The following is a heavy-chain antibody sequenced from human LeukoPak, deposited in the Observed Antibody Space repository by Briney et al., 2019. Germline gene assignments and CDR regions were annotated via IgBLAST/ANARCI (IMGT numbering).Heavy chain of an antibody. CDR2: ITPKSDDT. CDR3: ARVRLADERAWAY. CDR1: GYTFSDFY. V-gene: IGHV1-2*02. J-gene: IGHJ4*02. D-gene: IGHD3-3*02. Sequence: GASVKVSCKASGYTFSDFYIHWVRQAPGQGLEYVGWITPKSDDTYSPQRFQGRVTMTRDASISTAYMELSSPRSDDTAVYFCARVRLADERAWAYWGQGTLVTVSS.